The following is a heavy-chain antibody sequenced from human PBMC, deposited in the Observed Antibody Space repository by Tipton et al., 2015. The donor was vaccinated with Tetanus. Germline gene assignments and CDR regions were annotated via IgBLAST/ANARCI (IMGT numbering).Heavy chain of an antibody. D-gene: IGHD3-9*01. J-gene: IGHJ2*01. CDR3: ARRRSAILSGSYHWYFDL. CDR1: GHNSRSYW. V-gene: IGHV5-51*01. CDR2: INPGDSET. Sequence: QSGPEVKKPGESLRISCKVSGHNSRSYWISWVRQMPGKGLEWMGIINPGDSETTYGPSFQGQVTISADTSINTAYLQRSSLEASDTAIYFCARRRSAILSGSYHWYFDLWGRGTLVGVSS.